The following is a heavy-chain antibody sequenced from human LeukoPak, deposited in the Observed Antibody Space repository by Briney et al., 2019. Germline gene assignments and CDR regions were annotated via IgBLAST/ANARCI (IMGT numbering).Heavy chain of an antibody. CDR1: GFTFDDYA. CDR2: ISWNSGSV. J-gene: IGHJ4*02. CDR3: AKDRYDFWSGFIDY. D-gene: IGHD3-3*01. Sequence: PGGSLRLSCAASGFTFDDYAMHWVRQAPGKGLEWVSGISWNSGSVGYADSVKGRFTISRDNAKNSLYLQMDSLRAEDTALYYCAKDRYDFWSGFIDYWGQGTLVTVSS. V-gene: IGHV3-9*01.